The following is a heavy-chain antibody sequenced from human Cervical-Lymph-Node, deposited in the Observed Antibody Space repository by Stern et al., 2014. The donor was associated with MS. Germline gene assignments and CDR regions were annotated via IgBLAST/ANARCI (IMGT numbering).Heavy chain of an antibody. CDR3: AKDWLWSPHGYYSYGLNV. V-gene: IGHV3-23*01. J-gene: IGHJ6*02. Sequence: EVQLLESGGGLAQTGGSLRLSCAASGFRFDGYAMSWVRQAPRKGLEWGSAICGSGDKTYYAESVKGRFTISRDNANNTLYLQMNSLRAGDTAVYYCAKDWLWSPHGYYSYGLNVWGPGTTVTVSS. CDR1: GFRFDGYA. D-gene: IGHD2-21*01. CDR2: ICGSGDKT.